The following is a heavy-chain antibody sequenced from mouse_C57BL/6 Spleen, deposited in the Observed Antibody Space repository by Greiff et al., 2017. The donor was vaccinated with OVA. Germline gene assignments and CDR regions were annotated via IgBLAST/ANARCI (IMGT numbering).Heavy chain of an antibody. CDR2: ISDGGSYT. CDR3: AREVIYDPFAY. J-gene: IGHJ3*01. D-gene: IGHD1-1*01. Sequence: EVQGVESGGGLVKPGGSLKLSCAASGFTFSSYAMSWVRQTPEKRLEWVATISDGGSYTYYPDNVKGRFTISRDNAKNNLYLQMSHLKSEDTAMYYCAREVIYDPFAYWGQGTLVTVSA. CDR1: GFTFSSYA. V-gene: IGHV5-4*01.